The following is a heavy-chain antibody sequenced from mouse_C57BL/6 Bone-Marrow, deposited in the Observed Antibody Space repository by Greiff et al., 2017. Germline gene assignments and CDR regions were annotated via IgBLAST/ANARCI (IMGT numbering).Heavy chain of an antibody. CDR2: IWTGGGT. CDR3: ASLITTVVATDLYVMDY. V-gene: IGHV2-9-1*01. CDR1: GFSLTSYA. J-gene: IGHJ4*01. Sequence: VKLVESGPGLVAPSQSLSITCTVSGFSLTSYAISWVRQPPGKGLEWLGVIWTGGGTNYKSALKSRLSISKDNSKSQVFLKMNSLQTDDTARYYCASLITTVVATDLYVMDYWGQGTSVTVSS. D-gene: IGHD1-1*01.